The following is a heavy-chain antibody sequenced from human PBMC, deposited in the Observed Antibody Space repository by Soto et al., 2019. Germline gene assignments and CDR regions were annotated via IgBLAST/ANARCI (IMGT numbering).Heavy chain of an antibody. D-gene: IGHD3-22*01. CDR2: ISSSSSYT. J-gene: IGHJ4*02. V-gene: IGHV3-11*05. CDR3: ARAYYYDSSGRLIDY. Sequence: QVQLVESGGGLVKPGGSLRLSCAASGFTFSDYYMSWIRQAPGKGLEWVSYISSSSSYTNYADSVKGRFTISRDNAKNSLYLQMNSLRAEDTAVYYCARAYYYDSSGRLIDYWGQGTLVTVSS. CDR1: GFTFSDYY.